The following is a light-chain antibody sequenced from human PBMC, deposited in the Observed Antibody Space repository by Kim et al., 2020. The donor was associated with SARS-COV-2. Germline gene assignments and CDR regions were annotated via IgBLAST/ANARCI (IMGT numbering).Light chain of an antibody. CDR3: GSYISSSDLYV. CDR2: DVT. CDR1: SSDVGAYNF. Sequence: QSIAISCTGTSSDVGAYNFVSWYQQRPGKAPNLMIYDVTKRPSGVSNRFSGSKSGNAASLTISGLQAEDEADYFCGSYISSSDLYVFGSRTKVTVL. V-gene: IGLV2-14*03. J-gene: IGLJ1*01.